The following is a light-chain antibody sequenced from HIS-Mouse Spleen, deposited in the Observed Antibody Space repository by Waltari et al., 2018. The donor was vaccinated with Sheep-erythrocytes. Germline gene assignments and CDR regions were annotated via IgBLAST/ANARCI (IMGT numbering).Light chain of an antibody. Sequence: QSALTQPRSVSGSPGQSVTISCTGTSSDVGGYNYVSWYQQHPGKAPTLMIYYVSKRPSGVPVRFSGSNSGNSASLTISGLQAEDEADYYCCLYSGSYNHVFATGTKVTVL. J-gene: IGLJ1*01. CDR1: SSDVGGYNY. V-gene: IGLV2-11*01. CDR3: CLYSGSYNHV. CDR2: YVS.